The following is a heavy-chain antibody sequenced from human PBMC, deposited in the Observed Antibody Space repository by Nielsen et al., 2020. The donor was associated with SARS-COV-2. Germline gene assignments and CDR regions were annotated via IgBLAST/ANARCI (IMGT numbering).Heavy chain of an antibody. Sequence: SETLSLACTVSGGSISSYYWSWIRQPPGKGLEWIGRIFATGNTNWNPSLKSRLTISVDTSQNQFSLKLGSVTAADAAVYYCARGGYYSNTLDVWGQGTTVTVFS. CDR2: IFATGNT. J-gene: IGHJ6*02. CDR3: ARGGYYSNTLDV. CDR1: GGSISSYY. V-gene: IGHV4-59*01.